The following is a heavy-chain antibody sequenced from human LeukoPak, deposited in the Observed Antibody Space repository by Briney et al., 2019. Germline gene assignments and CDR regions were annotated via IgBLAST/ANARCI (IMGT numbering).Heavy chain of an antibody. Sequence: GGSLRLSCAASGXTVSSNYMSWVRQAPGKGLESVSVIYSGGSTYYADSVKGRFTISRDNSKNTLYLQMNSLRAEDTAVYYCARARGYSYGNGFDYWGQGTLVTVSS. CDR1: GXTVSSNY. J-gene: IGHJ4*02. CDR2: IYSGGST. D-gene: IGHD5-18*01. CDR3: ARARGYSYGNGFDY. V-gene: IGHV3-66*01.